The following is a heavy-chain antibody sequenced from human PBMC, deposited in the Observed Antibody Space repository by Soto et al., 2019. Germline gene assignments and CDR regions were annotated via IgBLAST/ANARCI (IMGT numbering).Heavy chain of an antibody. CDR2: IYHVGFT. CDR1: GASVSSSHW. D-gene: IGHD2-2*01. Sequence: QVHLQESGPGLVKPSGTLSLTCGVSGASVSSSHWWTWVRQPPGKGLEWIGEIYHVGFTSYNPSHKSRVIMSMDQSRNQFSLKMGSVTAADTAVYYCARVRPPTSTSPAAVLYYFDYWGQGSLVTVSS. V-gene: IGHV4-4*02. CDR3: ARVRPPTSTSPAAVLYYFDY. J-gene: IGHJ4*02.